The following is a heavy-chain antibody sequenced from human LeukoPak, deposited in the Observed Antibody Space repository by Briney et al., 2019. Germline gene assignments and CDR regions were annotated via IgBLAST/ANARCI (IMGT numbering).Heavy chain of an antibody. Sequence: PSETLSLTCTVPGGSISSSSYYWGWIRQPPGKGLEWIGSIYYSGTTYYNPSLKSRVTISVDPSKNQFSLRLTSVTAADTAVYYCARLEGRPRDAFDIWGQGTMVTVSS. J-gene: IGHJ3*02. V-gene: IGHV4-39*01. CDR1: GGSISSSSYY. CDR3: ARLEGRPRDAFDI. CDR2: IYYSGTT.